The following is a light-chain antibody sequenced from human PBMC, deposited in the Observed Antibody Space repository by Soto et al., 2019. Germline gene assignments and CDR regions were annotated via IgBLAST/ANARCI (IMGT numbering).Light chain of an antibody. CDR2: AAS. CDR1: QSGSRNY. Sequence: TALTESPGTLSLSPGERAKLSCRAGQSGSRNYLAWYQQKPGQAPRLLIYAASNRATGIPDRFRGSGSGTDFSLTISRLEPEDFAVYYCQQYGSSRTFGQGTKVDI. V-gene: IGKV3-20*01. J-gene: IGKJ1*01. CDR3: QQYGSSRT.